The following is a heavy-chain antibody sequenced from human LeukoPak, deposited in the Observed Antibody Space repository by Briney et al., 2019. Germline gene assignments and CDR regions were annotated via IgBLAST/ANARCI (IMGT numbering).Heavy chain of an antibody. CDR1: GFTFSSYA. V-gene: IGHV3-23*01. Sequence: GGSLRLSCVASGFTFSSYAMSWVRQAPGKGLGWVSGISGSGGSTYYADSVKGRFTIPRDNSKNTLFLQMNSLRAEDTAVYYCAKETYSSGWYPYFDYWGQGTLVTVSS. D-gene: IGHD6-19*01. CDR2: ISGSGGST. CDR3: AKETYSSGWYPYFDY. J-gene: IGHJ4*02.